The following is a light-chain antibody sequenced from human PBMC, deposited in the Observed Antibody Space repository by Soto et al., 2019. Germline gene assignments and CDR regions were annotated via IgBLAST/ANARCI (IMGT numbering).Light chain of an antibody. CDR2: DTF. J-gene: IGKJ1*01. CDR3: VQDQAYPWT. CDR1: QGIRYN. Sequence: DIQMTQSPSSLSASVGARVTITCRASQGIRYNLGWYQQRPGKAPERLIYDTFTLASGVPSRFSGSGSGTEFTLTVASLQPEDVATYYCVQDQAYPWTFGQGTKV. V-gene: IGKV1-17*01.